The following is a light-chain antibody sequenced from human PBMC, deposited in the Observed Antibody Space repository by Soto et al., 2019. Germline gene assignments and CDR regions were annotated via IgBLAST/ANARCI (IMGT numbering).Light chain of an antibody. CDR1: QSVNKY. CDR2: ATS. Sequence: DIQMTQSPSSLSASVGDRVTITCRASQSVNKYLNWYQHKPGKAPRLLIYATSTLHSGVPSRFSGSGLGTYFTLTISSLQPEDFATYYCQQSYATPGTFGQGTEV. V-gene: IGKV1-39*01. CDR3: QQSYATPGT. J-gene: IGKJ1*01.